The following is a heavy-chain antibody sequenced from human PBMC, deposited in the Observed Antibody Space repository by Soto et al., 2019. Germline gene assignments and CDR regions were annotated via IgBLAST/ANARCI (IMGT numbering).Heavy chain of an antibody. J-gene: IGHJ4*02. Sequence: GGSLRLSCVASEFAFNTYALHWVRQAPGQGLEWVAVIWYDGRNKYYAESVKGRFTISRDNSENTVSLQMNSLRPDDTAIYHCARGGLQSFYFPPDFWGRGTLVTVSS. CDR2: IWYDGRNK. CDR3: ARGGLQSFYFPPDF. D-gene: IGHD4-4*01. V-gene: IGHV3-33*01. CDR1: EFAFNTYA.